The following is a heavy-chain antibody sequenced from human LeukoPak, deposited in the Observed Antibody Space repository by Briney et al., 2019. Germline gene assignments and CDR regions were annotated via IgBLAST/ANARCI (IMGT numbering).Heavy chain of an antibody. J-gene: IGHJ6*02. V-gene: IGHV3-23*01. Sequence: PGGSLRLSCAASGFTFSSYAMSWVRQAPGKGLEWVSAISGSGGSTYYADSVKGRFTISRDNAKNSLYLQMNSLRDEDTAVYYCARDALNYDFWSGLNYYYYYGMDVWGQGTTVTVSS. CDR3: ARDALNYDFWSGLNYYYYYGMDV. D-gene: IGHD3-3*01. CDR2: ISGSGGST. CDR1: GFTFSSYA.